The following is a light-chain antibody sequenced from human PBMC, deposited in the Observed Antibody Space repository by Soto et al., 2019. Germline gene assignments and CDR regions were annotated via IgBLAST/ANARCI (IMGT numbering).Light chain of an antibody. CDR1: RRDVGAYNY. CDR3: SSYTTSNTYV. CDR2: DVS. J-gene: IGLJ1*01. Sequence: QSLLGPPAPLSGCPGQAIAISRTGNRRDVGAYNYVCWYQQHPGKAPKLMIYDVSNRPSGISDRFSGSKSGNTASLTISGLQAEDEADYYCSSYTTSNTYVFGTGTKVTVL. V-gene: IGLV2-14*03.